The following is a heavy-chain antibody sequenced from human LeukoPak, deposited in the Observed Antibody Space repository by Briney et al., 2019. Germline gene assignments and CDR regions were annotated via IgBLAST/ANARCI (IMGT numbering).Heavy chain of an antibody. CDR3: AKDSTNAFDI. Sequence: GGSLRLSCAASGFTFDDYAMHWVRQAPGKGLEWVSGISWNSGSIGYADSVKGRFTISRDNAKNSLYLQMNSLRAEDTALYYCAKDSTNAFDIWGQGTMVTVSS. CDR2: ISWNSGSI. V-gene: IGHV3-9*01. D-gene: IGHD2-2*01. J-gene: IGHJ3*02. CDR1: GFTFDDYA.